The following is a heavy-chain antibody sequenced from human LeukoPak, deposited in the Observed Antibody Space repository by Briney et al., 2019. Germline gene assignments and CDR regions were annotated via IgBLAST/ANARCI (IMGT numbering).Heavy chain of an antibody. CDR2: ISGSGSNT. J-gene: IGHJ4*02. Sequence: AGGSLRLSCAASGFTCSSCAMSWVRQAPGKGQERVSAISGSGSNTYYADSVKGRFTISRDNSKNTLHLQMNSLRAEDTAIYYCAKDLTGYYKPHDCWGQGTLVTVSS. V-gene: IGHV3-23*01. D-gene: IGHD3-9*01. CDR1: GFTCSSCA. CDR3: AKDLTGYYKPHDC.